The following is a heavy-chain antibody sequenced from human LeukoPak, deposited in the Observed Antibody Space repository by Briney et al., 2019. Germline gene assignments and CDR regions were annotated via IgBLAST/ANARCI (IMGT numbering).Heavy chain of an antibody. CDR2: IGRSGTPT. CDR3: ARDVQGQRLKDY. J-gene: IGHJ4*02. Sequence: PGGSLRLSCAASGFTFTDYYMSWIRQAPGKGLEWVSYIGRSGTPTHYADTVKGRFTISRDNAKNSLSLQMNSLRAEDTAVYYCARDVQGQRLKDYWGQGTLVTVSS. D-gene: IGHD6-25*01. CDR1: GFTFTDYY. V-gene: IGHV3-11*01.